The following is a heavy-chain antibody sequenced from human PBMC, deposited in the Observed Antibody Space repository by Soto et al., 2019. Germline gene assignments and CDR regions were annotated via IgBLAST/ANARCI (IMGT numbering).Heavy chain of an antibody. Sequence: GGSLRLSCAASGFTFSSYAMSWVRQAPGKGLEWVSAISGSGGSTYYADSVKGRFTISRDNSKNTLYLQMNSLRAEDTAVYYCAKARGYYYGSGSWDDFDIWGQGTMVTVSS. D-gene: IGHD3-10*01. J-gene: IGHJ3*02. CDR1: GFTFSSYA. V-gene: IGHV3-23*01. CDR2: ISGSGGST. CDR3: AKARGYYYGSGSWDDFDI.